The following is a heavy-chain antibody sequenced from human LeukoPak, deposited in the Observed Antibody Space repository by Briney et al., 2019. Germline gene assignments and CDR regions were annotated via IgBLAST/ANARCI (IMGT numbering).Heavy chain of an antibody. D-gene: IGHD3-10*01. V-gene: IGHV4-34*01. Sequence: SETLSLTCAVYGGSFSGYYWSWIRQPPGKGLEWIGEINHSGSTNYNPSLKSRVTISIDTSKNQFSLKLSSVTAADTAVYYCAKSSGSYYNVDFDYWGQGTLVTVSS. J-gene: IGHJ4*02. CDR2: INHSGST. CDR1: GGSFSGYY. CDR3: AKSSGSYYNVDFDY.